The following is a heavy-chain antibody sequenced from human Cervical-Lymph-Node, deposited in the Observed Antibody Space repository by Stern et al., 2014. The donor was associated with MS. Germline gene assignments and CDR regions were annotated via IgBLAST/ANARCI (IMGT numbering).Heavy chain of an antibody. CDR3: ARGNSLLLLDY. J-gene: IGHJ4*02. CDR1: GGSISSSNW. V-gene: IGHV4-4*02. D-gene: IGHD3-22*01. Sequence: QVQLLESGPGLVKPSGTLSLTCAVSGGSISSSNWRRWVRPPPGKRLGWVGGIYHRGSTNYNPSLKSRVTISVDKSKNTISLKLSSETAADTAVYYCARGNSLLLLDYWGQGTLVTVSS. CDR2: IYHRGST.